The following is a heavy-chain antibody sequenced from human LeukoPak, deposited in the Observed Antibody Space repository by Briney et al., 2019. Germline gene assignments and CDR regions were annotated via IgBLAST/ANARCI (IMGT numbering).Heavy chain of an antibody. V-gene: IGHV1-8*03. CDR2: MNPNSGNT. J-gene: IGHJ6*03. CDR3: ARCVRFSHYYYYYYMDV. CDR1: GYTFTSYD. D-gene: IGHD3-3*01. Sequence: ASVKVSCKASGYTFTSYDINWVRQATGQGLEWMGWMNPNSGNTGYAQKFQGRVTITRNTSISTAYMELSSLRSEDTAVYYCARCVRFSHYYYYYYMDVWGKGTTVTVSS.